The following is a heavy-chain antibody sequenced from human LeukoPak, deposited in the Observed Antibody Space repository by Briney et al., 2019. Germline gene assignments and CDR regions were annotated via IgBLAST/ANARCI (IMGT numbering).Heavy chain of an antibody. CDR1: GYTFTSYA. CDR2: INAGNGNT. Sequence: ASVKVSCKASGYTFTSYAMHWVRQAPGQRLEWMGWINAGNGNTKYSQEFQGRVTITRDTSVSTAYMELSSLRSEDMAVYYCARTIYYGSGSPMGYWGQGTLVTVSS. J-gene: IGHJ4*02. V-gene: IGHV1-3*03. D-gene: IGHD3-10*01. CDR3: ARTIYYGSGSPMGY.